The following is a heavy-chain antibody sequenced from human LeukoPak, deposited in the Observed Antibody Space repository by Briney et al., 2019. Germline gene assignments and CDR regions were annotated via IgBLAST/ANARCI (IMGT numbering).Heavy chain of an antibody. CDR2: IYTSGST. CDR1: GGSISSYY. J-gene: IGHJ4*02. Sequence: PSETLSLTCTVSGGSISSYYWSWIRQPAGKGLEWIGRIYTSGSTNYNASLKSRVSMSVDTSKNQFSLKLSSVTAADTALFYCARENSGSYREFDYWGQGTLVTVSS. V-gene: IGHV4-4*07. D-gene: IGHD1-26*01. CDR3: ARENSGSYREFDY.